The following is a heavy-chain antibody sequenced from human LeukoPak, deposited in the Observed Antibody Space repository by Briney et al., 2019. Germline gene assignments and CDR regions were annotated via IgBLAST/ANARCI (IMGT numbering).Heavy chain of an antibody. V-gene: IGHV1-2*06. CDR3: ARDRDSSGWWQRYYFDY. CDR2: INPNSGGT. D-gene: IGHD6-19*01. J-gene: IGHJ4*02. CDR1: GYTFTGYY. Sequence: ASVKVSCKASGYTFTGYYMHWVRQAPGQGLEWMGRINPNSGGTNYAQKFQGRVAMTRDTSISTAYMELSRLRSDDTAVYYCARDRDSSGWWQRYYFDYWGQGTLVTVSS.